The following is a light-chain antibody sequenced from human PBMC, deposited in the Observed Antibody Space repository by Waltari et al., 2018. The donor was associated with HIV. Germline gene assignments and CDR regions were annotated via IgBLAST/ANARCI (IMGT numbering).Light chain of an antibody. CDR3: QSHDSSLSGYV. J-gene: IGLJ1*01. CDR1: SPNLGAGSP. V-gene: IGLV1-40*01. CDR2: GNS. Sequence: QSVLTQPPSVSGAPGQRVTISCTGRSPNLGAGSPVPWYQQLPGTAPKLLIYGNSNRPSGVPDRFSGSKSGTSASLAITGLQAEDEADYHCQSHDSSLSGYVFGTGTKVTVL.